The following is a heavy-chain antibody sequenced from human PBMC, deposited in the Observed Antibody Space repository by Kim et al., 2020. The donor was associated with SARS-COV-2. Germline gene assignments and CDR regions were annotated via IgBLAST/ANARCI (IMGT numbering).Heavy chain of an antibody. J-gene: IGHJ4*01. CDR2: ST. V-gene: IGHV3-20*03. Sequence: STGYEGSATDRITISRDDAKNSLYLQMKSLKAEDTALYYCVRGYAGEPLDFWGHGTLVTVSS. CDR3: VRGYAGEPLDF. D-gene: IGHD3-10*01.